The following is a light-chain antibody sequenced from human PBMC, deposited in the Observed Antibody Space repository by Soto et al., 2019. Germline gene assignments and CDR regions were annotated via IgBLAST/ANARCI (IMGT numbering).Light chain of an antibody. V-gene: IGLV2-23*01. CDR2: EGS. CDR3: CSYAGSSTYV. J-gene: IGLJ1*01. Sequence: QSALTQPASVSGSPGQSITISCTGTSSDVGSYNLVSWYQQHPGKAPKLMIYEGSKRPSGVSNRFSGSKSGNTASLTISGLQAEDEADYYCCSYAGSSTYVFGTGTEDTVL. CDR1: SSDVGSYNL.